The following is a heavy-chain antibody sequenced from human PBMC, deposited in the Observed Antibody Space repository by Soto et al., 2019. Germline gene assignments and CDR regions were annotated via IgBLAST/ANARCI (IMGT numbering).Heavy chain of an antibody. CDR1: GGSISSSSYY. Sequence: PSETLSLTCTVSGGSISSSSYYWGWIRQPPGKGLEWIGSIYYSGSTYYNPSLKSRVTISVDTSKNQFSLKLSSVTAADTAVYYCTRHGTYYDTVTGYQLLGAFDYWGQGTRVTVSS. V-gene: IGHV4-39*01. CDR2: IYYSGST. CDR3: TRHGTYYDTVTGYQLLGAFDY. D-gene: IGHD3-9*01. J-gene: IGHJ4*02.